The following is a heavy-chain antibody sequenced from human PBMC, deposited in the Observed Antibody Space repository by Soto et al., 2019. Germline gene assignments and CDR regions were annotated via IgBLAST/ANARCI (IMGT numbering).Heavy chain of an antibody. Sequence: PGGSLRLSCAATGFTFSSDAMNWVRQTPGKGLEYVSGISGRGGSTYYADSVKGRFTISRDNSKNTLYLQMNSLRAEDTALYYCVYRVQLLRHVDYWGQGTLVTVSS. V-gene: IGHV3-23*01. CDR1: GFTFSSDA. D-gene: IGHD2-2*01. CDR3: VYRVQLLRHVDY. J-gene: IGHJ4*02. CDR2: ISGRGGST.